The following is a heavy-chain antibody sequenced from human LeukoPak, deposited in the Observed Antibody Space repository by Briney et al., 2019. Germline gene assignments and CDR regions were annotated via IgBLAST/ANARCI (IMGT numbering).Heavy chain of an antibody. J-gene: IGHJ4*02. CDR3: AGLVGRYSSGLYYYYFDY. D-gene: IGHD3-22*01. Sequence: PSGTLSLTCTVSGASINSLDLWSWVRQPPGKGLARLGEMYLSGTTHSNPSVKSRVTISIDKSKNQFFLNLSSVTAADTAVYYCAGLVGRYSSGLYYYYFDYWGQGTLVTVSS. V-gene: IGHV4-4*02. CDR2: MYLSGTT. CDR1: GASINSLDL.